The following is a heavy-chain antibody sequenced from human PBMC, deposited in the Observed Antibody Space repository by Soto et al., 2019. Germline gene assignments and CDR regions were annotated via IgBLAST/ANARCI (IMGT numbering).Heavy chain of an antibody. CDR2: IYHSGST. D-gene: IGHD5-12*01. J-gene: IGHJ4*02. CDR3: AAGGGLPRYY. V-gene: IGHV4-30-2*01. CDR1: GGSNSRGGYS. Sequence: SETLSLTCAVSGGSNSRGGYSWSWIPQPPGKGLEWIGYIYHSGSTYYNPSLKSRVTISVDRSKNQFSLKLSSVTDADTAVYYCAAGGGLPRYYWGQGTLVTVSS.